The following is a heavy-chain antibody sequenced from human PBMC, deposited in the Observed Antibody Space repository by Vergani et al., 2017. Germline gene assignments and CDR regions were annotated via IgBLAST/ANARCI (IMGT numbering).Heavy chain of an antibody. D-gene: IGHD6-6*01. V-gene: IGHV3-48*03. CDR1: RFTFSSYE. J-gene: IGHJ6*02. CDR2: ISSSGSTI. CDR3: ARDNSSSSGMDV. Sequence: EVQLVESGGGLVQPGGSLRLSCAASRFTFSSYEMNWVRQAPGKGLEWVSYISSSGSTIYYADSVKGRFTISRDNAKNSLYLQMNSLRAEDTAVYYCARDNSSSSGMDVWGQGTTVTVSS.